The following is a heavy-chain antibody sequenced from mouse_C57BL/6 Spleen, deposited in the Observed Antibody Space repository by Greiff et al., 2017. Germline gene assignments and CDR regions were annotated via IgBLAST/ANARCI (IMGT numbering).Heavy chain of an antibody. CDR2: IYPGDGDT. V-gene: IGHV1-82*01. D-gene: IGHD2-3*01. CDR1: GYAFSSSW. Sequence: QVQLQQSGPELVKPGASVKISCKASGYAFSSSWLNWVKQRPGKGLEWIGRIYPGDGDTNYNGKFKGKATLTADKSSSTAYMQLSSLTSEDSAVYFGARWLLRYFDYWGQGTTLTVSS. CDR3: ARWLLRYFDY. J-gene: IGHJ2*01.